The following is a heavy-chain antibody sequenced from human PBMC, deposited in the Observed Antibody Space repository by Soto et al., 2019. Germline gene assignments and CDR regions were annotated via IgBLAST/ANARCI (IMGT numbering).Heavy chain of an antibody. D-gene: IGHD6-19*01. V-gene: IGHV1-69*13. Sequence: GASVKVSCKASGGTFSSYAISWVRQAPGQGLEWMGGIIPIFGTANYAQKFQGRVTITADESTSTAYMELSSLRSEDTAVYYCARANGYSSGENWFDPWGQGTLVTVSS. J-gene: IGHJ5*02. CDR2: IIPIFGTA. CDR3: ARANGYSSGENWFDP. CDR1: GGTFSSYA.